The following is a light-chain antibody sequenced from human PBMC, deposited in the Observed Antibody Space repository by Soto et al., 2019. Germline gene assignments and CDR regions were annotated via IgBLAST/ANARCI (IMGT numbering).Light chain of an antibody. V-gene: IGLV1-44*01. J-gene: IGLJ2*01. CDR1: SSNIGTNT. CDR3: TTWDDSLNGVV. Sequence: QSVLTQPPSASGTPGQRVTISCSGSSSNIGTNTVNWYQQVPGTAPKLLIYTNDHRPSGVPARFSGSKSGTSASLAISGLQSEDEADDFCTTWDDSLNGVVFGGGTQLTVL. CDR2: TND.